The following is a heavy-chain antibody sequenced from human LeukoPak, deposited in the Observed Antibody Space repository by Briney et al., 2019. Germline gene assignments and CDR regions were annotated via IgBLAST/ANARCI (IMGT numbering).Heavy chain of an antibody. CDR2: ISPYNGNT. V-gene: IGHV1-18*01. J-gene: IGHJ3*02. CDR1: GYTFINYG. CDR3: AREVVPAAISAFDI. D-gene: IGHD2-2*02. Sequence: GASVKVSCKASGYTFINYGMSWVRQAPGQGLEWMGWISPYNGNTNYAQKIQGRVTMTTDTSTSTAYMELRSLTSDDTAVYYCAREVVPAAISAFDIWGQGTMVTVSS.